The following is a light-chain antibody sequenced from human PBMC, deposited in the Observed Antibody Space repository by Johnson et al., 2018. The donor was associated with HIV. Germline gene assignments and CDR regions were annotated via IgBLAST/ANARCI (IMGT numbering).Light chain of an antibody. CDR1: SSNIGNNY. V-gene: IGLV1-51*01. CDR2: DNN. Sequence: QSMLTQPPSVSAAPGQKVTISCYGSSSNIGNNYVSWYQQLPGTAPKLLIYDNNKRPSEIPDRFSGSKSGTSATLVITGLRTGDEADYYCGTWDSSLSAFVFGAGTTVIVL. CDR3: GTWDSSLSAFV. J-gene: IGLJ1*01.